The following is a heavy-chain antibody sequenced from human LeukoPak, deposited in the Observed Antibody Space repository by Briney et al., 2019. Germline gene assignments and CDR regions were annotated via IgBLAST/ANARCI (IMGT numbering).Heavy chain of an antibody. CDR3: TTEELVHAR. D-gene: IGHD1-1*01. CDR1: GFTFSNAW. V-gene: IGHV3-15*01. Sequence: PGGSLRLSCAASGFTFSNAWMSWVRQAPGKGLEWVGHIKSKTDGGTTDYAAPVKGRFTMSRDDSKNTLYLQMNSLKTEDTAVYYCTTEELVHARWGQGTLVTVSS. J-gene: IGHJ4*02. CDR2: IKSKTDGGTT.